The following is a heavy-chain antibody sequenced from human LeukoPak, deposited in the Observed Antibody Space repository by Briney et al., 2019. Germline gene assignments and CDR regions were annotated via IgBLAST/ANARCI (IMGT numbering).Heavy chain of an antibody. CDR3: ARDLYDILTGGYYYYGMDV. D-gene: IGHD3-9*01. J-gene: IGHJ6*02. V-gene: IGHV3-23*01. CDR2: IRGSGGST. Sequence: GGSLRLSCAASGFTFSSYAMSWVRQAPGKGLEWVSAIRGSGGSTDYADSVKGRFTISRDNSKNTLYLQMNSLRAEDTAVYYCARDLYDILTGGYYYYGMDVWGQGTTVTVSS. CDR1: GFTFSSYA.